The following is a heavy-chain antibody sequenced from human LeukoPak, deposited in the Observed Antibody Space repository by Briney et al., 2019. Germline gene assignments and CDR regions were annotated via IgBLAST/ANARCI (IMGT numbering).Heavy chain of an antibody. CDR1: GGSISSYY. V-gene: IGHV4-59*08. Sequence: SETLSLTCTVSGGSISSYYWSWIRQPPGKGLEWIAYISDIGSINYNPPLKSRVTISLDTSKNQFSLKLSSVTAADTAVYYCASRVMRWFDPWGQGTLVTVSS. CDR3: ASRVMRWFDP. J-gene: IGHJ5*02. CDR2: ISDIGSI. D-gene: IGHD3-16*01.